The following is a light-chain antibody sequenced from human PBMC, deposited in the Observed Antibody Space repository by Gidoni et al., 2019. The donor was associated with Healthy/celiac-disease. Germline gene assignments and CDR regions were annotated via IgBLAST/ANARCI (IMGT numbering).Light chain of an antibody. V-gene: IGKV3-20*01. J-gene: IGKJ2*01. Sequence: EIVLTQSPGTLSLSPGERATLSCRAGQSVSSSYLAWYQQKPGQAPRLLIYGASSRATGIPDRFSGSGSGTDFTLTISRLEPEDFAVYYCQQYGSSPPYTFGXGTKREIK. CDR2: GAS. CDR1: QSVSSSY. CDR3: QQYGSSPPYT.